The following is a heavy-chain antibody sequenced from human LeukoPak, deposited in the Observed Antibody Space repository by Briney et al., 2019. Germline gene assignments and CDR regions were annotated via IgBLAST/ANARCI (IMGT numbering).Heavy chain of an antibody. Sequence: ASVKVSCKASGYTFTSYAMHWVRQAPGQRPEWMGWINAGNANTKYSQKFRGRVTITRDTSASTAYMELSSLRSEDTAVYYCARDEVAGNVGYWGQGTLVTVSS. D-gene: IGHD6-19*01. CDR3: ARDEVAGNVGY. CDR1: GYTFTSYA. CDR2: INAGNANT. J-gene: IGHJ4*02. V-gene: IGHV1-3*01.